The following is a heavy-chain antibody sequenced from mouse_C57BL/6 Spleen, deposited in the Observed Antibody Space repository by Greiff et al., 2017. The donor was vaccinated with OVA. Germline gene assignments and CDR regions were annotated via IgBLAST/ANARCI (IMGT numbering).Heavy chain of an antibody. D-gene: IGHD2-5*01. V-gene: IGHV3-6*01. CDR1: GYSITSGYY. CDR2: ISYDGSN. J-gene: IGHJ2*01. CDR3: ATAYYSNYDY. Sequence: ESGPGLVKPSQSLSLTCSVTGYSITSGYYWNWIRHFPGNKLEWMGYISYDGSNNYNPSLKNRISITRDTSKNQFFLKLNSVTTEDTATYYCATAYYSNYDYWGQGTTLTVSS.